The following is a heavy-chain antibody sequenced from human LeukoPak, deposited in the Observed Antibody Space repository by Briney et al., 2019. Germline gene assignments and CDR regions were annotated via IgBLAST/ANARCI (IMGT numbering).Heavy chain of an antibody. CDR1: GGSISSGDYY. Sequence: SETLSLTCTVSGGSISSGDYYWSWIRQPPGKGLEWIGYIYYSGSTYYNPSLKSRVTISVDTSKNQFSLKLSSVTAADTAVYYCARYSSGWYSSADDYWGQGTLVTVSS. CDR2: IYYSGST. D-gene: IGHD6-19*01. V-gene: IGHV4-30-4*01. J-gene: IGHJ4*02. CDR3: ARYSSGWYSSADDY.